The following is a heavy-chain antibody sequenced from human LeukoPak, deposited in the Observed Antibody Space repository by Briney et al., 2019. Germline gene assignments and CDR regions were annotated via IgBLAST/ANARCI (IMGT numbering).Heavy chain of an antibody. CDR2: ISGSGGST. CDR3: AKDDLGVPTTMRLDY. Sequence: GGSLRLSCAASGFTFSSYAINWVRQAPGKGLERVSAISGSGGSTYYAGSVKGRFTISRDNSKNTVYLEMNSLRAEDTAVYYCAKDDLGVPTTMRLDYWGHGTLVTVSS. J-gene: IGHJ4*01. CDR1: GFTFSSYA. V-gene: IGHV3-23*01. D-gene: IGHD2-2*01.